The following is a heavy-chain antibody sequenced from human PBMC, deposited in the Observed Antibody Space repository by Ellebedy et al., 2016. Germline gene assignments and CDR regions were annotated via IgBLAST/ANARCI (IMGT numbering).Heavy chain of an antibody. CDR1: GFTFSSYA. CDR3: ARLVVPYWYFDL. D-gene: IGHD2-15*01. J-gene: IGHJ2*01. V-gene: IGHV3-23*01. CDR2: ISGSGGST. Sequence: GGSLRLXXAASGFTFSSYAMSWVRQAPGKGLEWVSAISGSGGSTYYADSVKGRFTISRDNSKNTLYLQMNSLRAEDTAVYYCARLVVPYWYFDLWGRGTLVTVSS.